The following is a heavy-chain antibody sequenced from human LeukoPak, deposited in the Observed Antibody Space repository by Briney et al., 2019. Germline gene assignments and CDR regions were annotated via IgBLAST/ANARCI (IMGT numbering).Heavy chain of an antibody. CDR2: IYYSGST. Sequence: PSETLSLTCTVSGGSISSSTYYWGWIRQPPGKGLEWIGNIYYSGSTHYNPSLKNRVTISVDTSKNQFSLKLNSVTAADTAVYYCAGWFDPWGQGILVTIPS. V-gene: IGHV4-39*01. CDR3: AGWFDP. J-gene: IGHJ5*02. CDR1: GGSISSSTYY.